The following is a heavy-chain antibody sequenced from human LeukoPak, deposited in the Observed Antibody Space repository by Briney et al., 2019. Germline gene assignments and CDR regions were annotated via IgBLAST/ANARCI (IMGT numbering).Heavy chain of an antibody. Sequence: GASVKVSCKASGYIFTNYAMHWVRQAPGQRIEWLGWISAGSGNTKYSQKFQGRVTITRDTSASTAYMELSGLRSEDTALYYCVSGISLSHWHYFDYWGQGTPVTVSS. CDR2: ISAGSGNT. J-gene: IGHJ4*02. CDR1: GYIFTNYA. D-gene: IGHD2-15*01. CDR3: VSGISLSHWHYFDY. V-gene: IGHV1-3*01.